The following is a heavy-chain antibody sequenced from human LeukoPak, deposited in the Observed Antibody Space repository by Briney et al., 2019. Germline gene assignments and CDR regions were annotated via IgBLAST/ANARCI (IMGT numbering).Heavy chain of an antibody. V-gene: IGHV3-66*01. D-gene: IGHD3-22*01. J-gene: IGHJ2*01. Sequence: GGSLRLSCAASGFSVTINYLSWVRQAPGKGLEWVSVIFSDGSTDYADSVKGRFTISRDKSKNTLYLQMNSLRAEDTAVYYCARADRSGWYFDLWGRGTLVTVSS. CDR3: ARADRSGWYFDL. CDR1: GFSVTINY. CDR2: IFSDGST.